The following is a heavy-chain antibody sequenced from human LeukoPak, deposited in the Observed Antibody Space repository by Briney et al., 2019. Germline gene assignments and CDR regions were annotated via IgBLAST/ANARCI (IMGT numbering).Heavy chain of an antibody. CDR2: IYYSGST. Sequence: KPSETLSLXCTVSGGSISSYYWSWIRQPPGKGLEWIGYIYYSGSTNYNPSLKSRVTISVDTSKNQFSLKLSSVTAADTAVYYCARGHYEFGELANWFDPWGQGTLVTVSS. CDR1: GGSISSYY. D-gene: IGHD3-10*01. CDR3: ARGHYEFGELANWFDP. J-gene: IGHJ5*02. V-gene: IGHV4-59*01.